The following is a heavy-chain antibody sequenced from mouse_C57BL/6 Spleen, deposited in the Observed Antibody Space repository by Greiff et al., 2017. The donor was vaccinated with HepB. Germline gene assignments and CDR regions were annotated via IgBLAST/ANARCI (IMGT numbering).Heavy chain of an antibody. CDR1: GYAFSSSW. D-gene: IGHD2-3*01. J-gene: IGHJ4*01. V-gene: IGHV1-82*01. CDR2: IYPGDGDT. CDR3: ARGDDGYYVRNAMDY. Sequence: VQLQQSGPELVKPGASVKISCKASGYAFSSSWMNWVKQRPGKGLEWIGRIYPGDGDTNYNGKFKGKATLTADKSSSTAYMQLSSLTSEDSAVYFCARGDDGYYVRNAMDYWGQGTSVTVSS.